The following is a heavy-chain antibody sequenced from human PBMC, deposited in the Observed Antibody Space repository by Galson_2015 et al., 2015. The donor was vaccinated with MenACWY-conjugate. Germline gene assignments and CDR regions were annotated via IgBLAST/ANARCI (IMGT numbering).Heavy chain of an antibody. D-gene: IGHD6-13*01. CDR2: IGSSSGTI. Sequence: SLRLSCAASGFSFSSYSMHWVRQAPGKGLEWVSYIGSSSGTIHYLDSVKGRFTISRDNAKNSLYLQMNSLRAEDTAVYYCARDHTSSWYIFDYWGQGTLVTVSS. J-gene: IGHJ4*02. CDR3: ARDHTSSWYIFDY. V-gene: IGHV3-48*01. CDR1: GFSFSSYS.